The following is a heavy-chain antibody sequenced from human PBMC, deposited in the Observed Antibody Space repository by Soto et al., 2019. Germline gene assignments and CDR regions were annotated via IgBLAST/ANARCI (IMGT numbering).Heavy chain of an antibody. V-gene: IGHV3-23*01. CDR2: ISGSGDRT. CDR3: ARESEDRTSNLAY. CDR1: GVPFRNHC. J-gene: IGHJ4*02. Sequence: GSHGLPRTVVGVPFRNHCVRLISQVPGKGLEWVSAISGSGDRTYDADSVRGRFTISRDNSKNILYLQMNSLRAEDTAVYYCARESEDRTSNLAYWGQGTLVTGSS. D-gene: IGHD1-7*01.